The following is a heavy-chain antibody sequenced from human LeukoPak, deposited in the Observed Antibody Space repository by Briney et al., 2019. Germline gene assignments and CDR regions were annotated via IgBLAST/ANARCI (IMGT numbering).Heavy chain of an antibody. V-gene: IGHV1-8*01. CDR1: GYTFTSYD. CDR3: ARDIAAAGTGGYWYFDL. D-gene: IGHD6-13*01. J-gene: IGHJ2*01. Sequence: ASVKVSCKASGYTFTSYDINWVRQATGQGLEWMGWMNPNSGNTGYAQKFQGWVTMTRDTSISTAYMELSRLRSDDTAVYYCARDIAAAGTGGYWYFDLWGRGTLVTVSS. CDR2: MNPNSGNT.